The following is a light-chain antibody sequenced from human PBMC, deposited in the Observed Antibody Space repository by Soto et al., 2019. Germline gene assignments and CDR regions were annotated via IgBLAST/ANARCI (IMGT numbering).Light chain of an antibody. CDR2: GNS. J-gene: IGLJ3*02. V-gene: IGLV1-40*01. Sequence: QPVLTQPPSVSGAPGQRVTISCTGSSSNIGAGYDVHWYQQLPGTAPKLLIYGNSNRPSVVPDRFSGSKSGTSASLAITGLQAEDEAEYYCQSYDSSLSGYWVFGGGTKLTVL. CDR1: SSNIGAGYD. CDR3: QSYDSSLSGYWV.